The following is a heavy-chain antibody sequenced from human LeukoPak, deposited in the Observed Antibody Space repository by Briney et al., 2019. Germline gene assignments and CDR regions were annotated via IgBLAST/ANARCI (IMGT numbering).Heavy chain of an antibody. Sequence: GGSLRLSCAASGFIFSSYWMTWVRQAPGKGLEWVANITQDGSEKYYVDSVKGRFTISRDNAKNSLYLQMNSLRAEDTAVYYCARCMLDELLLFDFDYWGQGTLVTVSS. D-gene: IGHD2-15*01. CDR3: ARCMLDELLLFDFDY. J-gene: IGHJ4*02. CDR2: ITQDGSEK. V-gene: IGHV3-7*01. CDR1: GFIFSSYW.